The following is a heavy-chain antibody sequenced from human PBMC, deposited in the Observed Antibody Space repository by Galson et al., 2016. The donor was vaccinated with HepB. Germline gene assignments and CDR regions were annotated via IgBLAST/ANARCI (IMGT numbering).Heavy chain of an antibody. D-gene: IGHD1-26*01. CDR2: ISGSGGRT. J-gene: IGHJ4*02. V-gene: IGHV3-23*01. CDR3: AKGGADGIVGGTSRSHFDY. Sequence: SLRLSCAASGFTFSSYAMSWVRQAPGKGLEWLFLISGSGGRTYYADSVKGRFTTSRDNSKNTLYLQMNSLTAEDTAVYYCAKGGADGIVGGTSRSHFDYWGQGTLVTVSS. CDR1: GFTFSSYA.